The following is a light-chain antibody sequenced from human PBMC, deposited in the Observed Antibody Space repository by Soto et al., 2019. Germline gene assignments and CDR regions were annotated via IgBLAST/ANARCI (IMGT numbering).Light chain of an antibody. CDR3: CSYAGSYSYV. Sequence: QSALTQPRSVSGSPGQSVTISCTGTSSDVGGYNYVSWYQQHPGKAPKLMIYDVNKRPSGVPDRFSGSKSGNTASLTISELQAEDEADYYCCSYAGSYSYVFGTGTKLTVL. J-gene: IGLJ1*01. CDR2: DVN. V-gene: IGLV2-11*01. CDR1: SSDVGGYNY.